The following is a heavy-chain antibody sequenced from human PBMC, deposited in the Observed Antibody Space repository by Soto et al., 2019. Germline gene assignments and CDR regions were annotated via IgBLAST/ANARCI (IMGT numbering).Heavy chain of an antibody. D-gene: IGHD1-1*01. Sequence: ASVKVSCKASGYTVSDYYMNWVRQAPGQGLDWMGWINPKNGDTNLEQKFQGRVTMTRDTSINTVYIEVSILRYDDTAVYYCARDPSNNWTPYFDYWGQGTLVTVSS. J-gene: IGHJ4*02. CDR3: ARDPSNNWTPYFDY. V-gene: IGHV1-2*02. CDR2: INPKNGDT. CDR1: GYTVSDYY.